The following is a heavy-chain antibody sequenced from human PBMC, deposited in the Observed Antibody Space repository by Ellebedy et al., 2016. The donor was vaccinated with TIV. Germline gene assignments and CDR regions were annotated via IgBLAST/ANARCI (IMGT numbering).Heavy chain of an antibody. D-gene: IGHD6-19*01. CDR2: ISFDGSSE. Sequence: GESLKISXVASGFTFSSSTMHWVRQAPGWGLEWVAGISFDGSSEHYADSVKGRFTISRDNSKNTLYVQLNSLRAEDTAVYYCANRYSYSTGWYFDYWGQGTLVTVSS. V-gene: IGHV3-30*04. CDR1: GFTFSSST. J-gene: IGHJ4*02. CDR3: ANRYSYSTGWYFDY.